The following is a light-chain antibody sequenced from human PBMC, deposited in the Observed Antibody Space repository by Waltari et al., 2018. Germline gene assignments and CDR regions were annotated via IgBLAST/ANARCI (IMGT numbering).Light chain of an antibody. CDR2: RNN. CDR3: AAWDDSLRGWV. V-gene: IGLV1-47*01. Sequence: QSVLTQPPSASGTPGQRLTISCSGSSSNIGSNYISWYQQLPGTAPKLLINRNNQRPSGGPDRFSGSKAGTSASLAISGLRSGDEADYYCAAWDDSLRGWVFGGGTKLTVL. CDR1: SSNIGSNY. J-gene: IGLJ3*02.